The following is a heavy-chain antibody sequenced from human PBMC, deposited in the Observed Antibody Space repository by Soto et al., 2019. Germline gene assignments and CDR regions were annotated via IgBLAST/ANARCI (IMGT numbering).Heavy chain of an antibody. V-gene: IGHV1-3*05. CDR1: GYTFTSYA. J-gene: IGHJ4*02. CDR2: INAGNGNT. D-gene: IGHD6-19*01. CDR3: ARVSGWYFLDY. Sequence: QVQLVQSGAEEQKPGASVKVSCKASGYTFTSYAMHWVRQAPGQRLEWMGWINAGNGNTKYSQKFQGRVTIPSDTSASTVYMELSSLRSEDKAVYYCARVSGWYFLDYWGQGTLVTVSS.